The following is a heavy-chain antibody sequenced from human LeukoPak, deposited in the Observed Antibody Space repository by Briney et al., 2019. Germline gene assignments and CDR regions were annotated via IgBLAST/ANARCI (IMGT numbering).Heavy chain of an antibody. CDR1: GFTFSSYG. CDR2: IWYDGSSK. V-gene: IGHV3-33*01. Sequence: PGGSLRLSCAASGFTFSSYGMHWVRQAPGKGLEWVAVIWYDGSSKYYADSVKGRFTISRDNSMNTLYLQMNSLRAEDTAVYYCARRGHNWNYVDYWGQGTLVTVSS. J-gene: IGHJ4*02. CDR3: ARRGHNWNYVDY. D-gene: IGHD1-7*01.